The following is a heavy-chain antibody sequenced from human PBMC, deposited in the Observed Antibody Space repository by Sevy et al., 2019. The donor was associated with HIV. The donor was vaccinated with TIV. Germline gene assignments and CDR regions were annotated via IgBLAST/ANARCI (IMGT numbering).Heavy chain of an antibody. D-gene: IGHD6-19*01. Sequence: GGSLRLSCAASGFIFTTYGMHWVRQAPGKGLEWVAIVSYNGSNKFYADSVKGRFTISRDNSKNTLYLQMNSLRTEDTAVYYCAKEIGSSGGDLYYYGMDVWGQVTTVTVSS. CDR2: VSYNGSNK. V-gene: IGHV3-30*18. J-gene: IGHJ6*02. CDR1: GFIFTTYG. CDR3: AKEIGSSGGDLYYYGMDV.